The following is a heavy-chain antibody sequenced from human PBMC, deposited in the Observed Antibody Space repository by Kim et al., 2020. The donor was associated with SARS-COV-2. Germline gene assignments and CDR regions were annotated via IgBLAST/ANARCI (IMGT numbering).Heavy chain of an antibody. Sequence: GGSLRLSCAASGFTFNSYCMHWVRQAPGKGLEWVAVIWYDGSNKYYADSVKGRFTISRDNSKNTLYLQMNSLRAEDTAVYYCARGLIQIYMDVWGRGTTVTVSS. CDR3: ARGLIQIYMDV. CDR1: GFTFNSYC. V-gene: IGHV3-33*01. CDR2: IWYDGSNK. D-gene: IGHD5-18*01. J-gene: IGHJ6*03.